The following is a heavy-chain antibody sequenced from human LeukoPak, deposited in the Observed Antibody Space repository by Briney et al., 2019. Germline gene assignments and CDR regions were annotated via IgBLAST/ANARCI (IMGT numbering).Heavy chain of an antibody. J-gene: IGHJ4*02. Sequence: GASVKVSCKASGYTFTGYYMHWVRQAPGQGLEWMGWINPNSGGTNYAQKFQGRVTMTRDTSISTAYMELSRLRSDDTAVYYCARIQRGYSRDAGDYWGQRTLVTVSS. CDR3: ARIQRGYSRDAGDY. CDR1: GYTFTGYY. D-gene: IGHD5-18*01. CDR2: INPNSGGT. V-gene: IGHV1-2*02.